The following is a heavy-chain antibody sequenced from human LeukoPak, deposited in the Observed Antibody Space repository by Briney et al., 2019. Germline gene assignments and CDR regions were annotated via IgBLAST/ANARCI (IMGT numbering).Heavy chain of an antibody. D-gene: IGHD3-10*01. CDR1: GGPVSSGSYC. Sequence: PSETLSLTCTASGGPVSSGSYCWSWIRQPPGKTLEWIGYICDSGSIDHNPSLKSRVTISVDTSKSHFSLKLSSVTAADTAVYYCARSFVQFGTATQFDYWGQGTLVTVSS. J-gene: IGHJ4*02. CDR3: ARSFVQFGTATQFDY. CDR2: ICDSGSI. V-gene: IGHV4-61*03.